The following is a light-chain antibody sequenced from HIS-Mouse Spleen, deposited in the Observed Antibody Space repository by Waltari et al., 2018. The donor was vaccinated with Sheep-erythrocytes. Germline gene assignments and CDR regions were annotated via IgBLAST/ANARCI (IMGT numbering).Light chain of an antibody. CDR2: EDN. CDR3: QSYDSSNHGV. Sequence: NFMLTQPHSVSESPGKTVTISCTRSSGSIASNYVQWYQQRPGSAPTAVIYEDNQRPPGVPDRFSGSMDSSSNSASLTISGLKTEDEADYYCQSYDSSNHGVFGGGTKLTVL. CDR1: SGSIASNY. J-gene: IGLJ3*02. V-gene: IGLV6-57*04.